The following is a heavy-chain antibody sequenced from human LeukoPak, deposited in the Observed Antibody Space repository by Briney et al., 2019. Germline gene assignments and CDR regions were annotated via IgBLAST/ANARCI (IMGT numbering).Heavy chain of an antibody. CDR2: MYYSGSA. Sequence: PSETLSLTCTVSGDSISSYYWSWIRQPPGKGLEWIGQMYYSGSAKYNPSFKSRATTSVDTSKNQFSLKLSSVTAADTAVYYCARSLKSNSRDAFDIWGQGTMVTVSS. J-gene: IGHJ3*02. CDR3: ARSLKSNSRDAFDI. V-gene: IGHV4-59*01. CDR1: GDSISSYY. D-gene: IGHD2/OR15-2a*01.